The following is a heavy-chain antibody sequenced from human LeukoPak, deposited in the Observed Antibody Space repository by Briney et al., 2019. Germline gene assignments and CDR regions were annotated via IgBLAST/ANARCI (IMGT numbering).Heavy chain of an antibody. CDR3: ARAPARFSSVRH. J-gene: IGHJ4*02. CDR1: GFTFNNAW. V-gene: IGHV4-59*01. D-gene: IGHD3-3*01. CDR2: IYYSGST. Sequence: KTGGSLRLSCAGSGFTFNNAWLSWVRQAPGKGLEWIGYIYYSGSTNYNPSLKSRVTISVDTSKNQFSLKLSSVTAADTAVYYCARAPARFSSVRHWGQGTLVTVSS.